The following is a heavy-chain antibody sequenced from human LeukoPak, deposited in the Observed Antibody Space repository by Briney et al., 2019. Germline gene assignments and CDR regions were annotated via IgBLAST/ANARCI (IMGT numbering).Heavy chain of an antibody. CDR2: IYNSGST. Sequence: PSETLSLTCTVSGGSISSYYWSWIRQPPGKGLEWIGYIYNSGSTNYNPSLKSRVIISVDTSKNQFSLKLSSVTAADTAVYYCARWHSSGWYPSFDYWGQGTLVTVSS. D-gene: IGHD6-19*01. CDR3: ARWHSSGWYPSFDY. J-gene: IGHJ4*02. CDR1: GGSISSYY. V-gene: IGHV4-59*08.